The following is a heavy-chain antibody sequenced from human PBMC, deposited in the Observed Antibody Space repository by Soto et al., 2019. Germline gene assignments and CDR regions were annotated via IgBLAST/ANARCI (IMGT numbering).Heavy chain of an antibody. V-gene: IGHV3-74*01. CDR1: GFALSNYW. J-gene: IGHJ6*03. Sequence: EVQLVESGGGLVQPGGSLRLSCAASGFALSNYWMYWVRHAPGKGLVWVSRINSDGSVSSYADSVKGRLTISRDNVKNTLYLQMDSLRDEDTAVYYCARGDCVGGTCYSLAGSFYYYMDVWGKGTTVTVFS. D-gene: IGHD2-15*01. CDR3: ARGDCVGGTCYSLAGSFYYYMDV. CDR2: INSDGSVS.